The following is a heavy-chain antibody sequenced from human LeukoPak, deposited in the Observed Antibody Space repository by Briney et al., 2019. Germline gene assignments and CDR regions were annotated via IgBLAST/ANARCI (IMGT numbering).Heavy chain of an antibody. CDR3: ARDEGHYGDYESY. CDR1: GFTFSSYA. V-gene: IGHV3-30-3*01. J-gene: IGHJ4*02. D-gene: IGHD4-17*01. Sequence: PGGSLRLSCAASGFTFSSYAMHWVRQAPGKGLEWVAVISYDGSNKYYADSVKGRFTISRDNSKNTLYLQMNSLRAEDTAVYYCARDEGHYGDYESYWGQGTLVTVSS. CDR2: ISYDGSNK.